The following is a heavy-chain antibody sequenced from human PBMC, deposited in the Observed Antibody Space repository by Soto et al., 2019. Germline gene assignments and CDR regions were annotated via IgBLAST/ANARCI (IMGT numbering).Heavy chain of an antibody. CDR1: GFTFSTYA. J-gene: IGHJ4*02. CDR2: ISYVGSNK. V-gene: IGHV3-30-3*01. CDR3: ARGTNGNPPTTY. Sequence: QVQLVESGGGVVQPGRSLRLSCAASGFTFSTYAMHWVRQAPGKRLEWVAVISYVGSNKYYADSVKGRFTISRDNSKSTLYLQMISLRAEDTAVYYCARGTNGNPPTTYWGQGTLVTVSS. D-gene: IGHD2-8*01.